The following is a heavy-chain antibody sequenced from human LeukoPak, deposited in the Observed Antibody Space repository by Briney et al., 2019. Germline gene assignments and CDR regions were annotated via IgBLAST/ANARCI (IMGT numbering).Heavy chain of an antibody. CDR1: GYTFTNYA. CDR3: ARDRWHCRVNCDSVYYFALDV. J-gene: IGHJ6*02. D-gene: IGHD2-15*01. V-gene: IGHV1-3*01. CDR2: INPGNGDT. Sequence: ASVTVSCTGSGYTFTNYAIHWVRQAPGQSLEWLGWINPGNGDTKYSQDFQGRVTINTDTSAATAYVELNSLTSEDTAVYYCARDRWHCRVNCDSVYYFALDVWGQGTTVTVSS.